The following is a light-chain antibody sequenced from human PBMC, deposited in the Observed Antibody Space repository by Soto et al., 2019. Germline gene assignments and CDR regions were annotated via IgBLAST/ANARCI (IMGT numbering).Light chain of an antibody. Sequence: DIQMTQSPSSLSASVEDRVIITCRASQSISNHLNWYQQKPGKAPKLLIFAASSLQSGVPSRFSGSRSGPDFTLTISSLQPEEFATYCCQQSYSSPPTVGQGTKVDIK. J-gene: IGKJ1*01. CDR2: AAS. V-gene: IGKV1-39*01. CDR3: QQSYSSPPT. CDR1: QSISNH.